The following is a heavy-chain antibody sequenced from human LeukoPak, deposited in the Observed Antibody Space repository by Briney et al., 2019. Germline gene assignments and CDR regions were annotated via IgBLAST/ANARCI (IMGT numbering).Heavy chain of an antibody. J-gene: IGHJ3*02. CDR1: GFTFSTYW. D-gene: IGHD6-19*01. Sequence: SGGSLRLSCAASGFTFSTYWMSWLRLAPGKGLEWVAYIRQDGSDEYYVNSVKGRFTISRDNARNLLYLQMGSLRVEDTAVYYCARDRGGGWYRGAFDIWGQGTMVTVSS. CDR3: ARDRGGGWYRGAFDI. V-gene: IGHV3-7*01. CDR2: IRQDGSDE.